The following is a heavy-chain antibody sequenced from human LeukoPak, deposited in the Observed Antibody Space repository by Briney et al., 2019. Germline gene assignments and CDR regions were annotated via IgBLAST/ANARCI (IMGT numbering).Heavy chain of an antibody. CDR2: IRYDGSNE. Sequence: GGSLRLSCATSGFTLSSNGLHWVRQAPGKGLEWVAFIRYDGSNEYYADSVKGRFTISRDNSKNTLYLQMNSLRTEDTAVYYCAKTEYSGSSYGTWYFDYWGQGTLVSVSS. V-gene: IGHV3-30*02. J-gene: IGHJ4*02. D-gene: IGHD1-1*01. CDR3: AKTEYSGSSYGTWYFDY. CDR1: GFTLSSNG.